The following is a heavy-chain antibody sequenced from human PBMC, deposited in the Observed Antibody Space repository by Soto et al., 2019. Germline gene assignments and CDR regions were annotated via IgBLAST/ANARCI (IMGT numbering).Heavy chain of an antibody. CDR3: ARGLRETTYDYVWGSYRYSAYFDS. D-gene: IGHD3-16*02. CDR1: SSSINSFY. CDR2: IDYSGNT. V-gene: IGHV4-59*01. Sequence: PSETLSLTCSVSSSSINSFYWTWIRQPPGKGLECIGYIDYSGNTNYSPSLKSRVTISLDTSEKQISLRLSSVTAADTAVYYCARGLRETTYDYVWGSYRYSAYFDSWGQGTLVTVSS. J-gene: IGHJ4*02.